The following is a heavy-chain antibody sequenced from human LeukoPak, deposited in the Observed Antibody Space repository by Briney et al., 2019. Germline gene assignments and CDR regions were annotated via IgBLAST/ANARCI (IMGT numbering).Heavy chain of an antibody. V-gene: IGHV1-2*02. CDR3: ARFTGGDFWSGPNWFDP. CDR2: TNPNSGGT. Sequence: ASVKVSCKASGYTFTGYYMHWVRRAPGQGLEWMGWTNPNSGGTNYAQKLQGRVTMTTDTSTSTAYMELRSLRSDDTAVYYCARFTGGDFWSGPNWFDPWGQGTLVTVSS. CDR1: GYTFTGYY. J-gene: IGHJ5*02. D-gene: IGHD3-3*01.